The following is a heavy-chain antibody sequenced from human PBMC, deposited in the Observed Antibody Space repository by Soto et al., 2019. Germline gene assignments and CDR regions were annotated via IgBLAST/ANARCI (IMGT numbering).Heavy chain of an antibody. Sequence: QVQLVQSGAEVKKPGASVKVSCKASGYTFTSYAMHWVRQAPGQRLEWMGWINAGNGNTKYSQKFQGRVTITRDTAASTAYMELSSLRSEDTAVYYCARDLGWWPWDYWGQGTLVTVSS. V-gene: IGHV1-3*01. CDR3: ARDLGWWPWDY. CDR1: GYTFTSYA. CDR2: INAGNGNT. D-gene: IGHD2-15*01. J-gene: IGHJ4*02.